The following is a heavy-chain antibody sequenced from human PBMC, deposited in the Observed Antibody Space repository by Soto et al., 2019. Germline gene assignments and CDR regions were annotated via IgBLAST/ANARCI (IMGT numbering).Heavy chain of an antibody. Sequence: EVHLVESGGGLVQPGGSLRLSCAAYGFIFSNYDMHWVRQTAGEGLEWVSLIDTGGDTYYPDSVKGRFSISRENAKNSLYLQMTNLRAGDTAVYYCARGRGYCDFHTCHYYFDLWGPGTQVTVSA. J-gene: IGHJ4*02. D-gene: IGHD2-15*01. CDR1: GFIFSNYD. CDR2: IDTGGDT. CDR3: ARGRGYCDFHTCHYYFDL. V-gene: IGHV3-13*01.